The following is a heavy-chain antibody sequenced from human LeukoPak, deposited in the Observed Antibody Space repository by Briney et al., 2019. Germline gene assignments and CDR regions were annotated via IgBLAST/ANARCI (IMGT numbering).Heavy chain of an antibody. V-gene: IGHV4-59*12. Sequence: SETLSLTCTVSGGSISSYYWSWIRQPPGKGLEWIGYIYYSGSTNYNPSLKSRVTISVDTSKNQFSLKLSSVTAADTAVYYCARGGDHYYDSSGYPDKRPIFDYWGQGTLVTVSS. CDR3: ARGGDHYYDSSGYPDKRPIFDY. D-gene: IGHD3-22*01. CDR1: GGSISSYY. J-gene: IGHJ4*02. CDR2: IYYSGST.